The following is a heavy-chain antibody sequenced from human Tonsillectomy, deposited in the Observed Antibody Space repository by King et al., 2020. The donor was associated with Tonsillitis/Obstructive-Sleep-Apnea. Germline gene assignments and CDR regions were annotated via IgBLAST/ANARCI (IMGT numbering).Heavy chain of an antibody. D-gene: IGHD3-10*01. CDR3: ASTGDLYGSGNYFSAAMDV. CDR2: IDPSDSYT. Sequence: VQLVESGAEVKKPGESLRISCKASGYSFTNYWISWVRQMPGKGLEWMGRIDPSDSYTNYSPSFQGHITISTDKSINTAYLQWSSLKASDTAIFYCASTGDLYGSGNYFSAAMDVWGQGTTVTVSS. J-gene: IGHJ6*02. CDR1: GYSFTNYW. V-gene: IGHV5-10-1*03.